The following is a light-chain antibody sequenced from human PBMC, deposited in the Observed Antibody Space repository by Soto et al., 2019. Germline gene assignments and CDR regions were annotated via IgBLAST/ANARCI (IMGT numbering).Light chain of an antibody. CDR3: QQYNSYPRT. Sequence: DIQMTQSPSSLSVSVGDRVTITCRASQDIGRSLGWFQQKPGKAPKSLIYAASTLQVGVPSRFSSSGSGTDFTLTISSLQPEDCATYYCQQYNSYPRTFGQGTRVEIK. V-gene: IGKV1-16*01. CDR1: QDIGRS. CDR2: AAS. J-gene: IGKJ1*01.